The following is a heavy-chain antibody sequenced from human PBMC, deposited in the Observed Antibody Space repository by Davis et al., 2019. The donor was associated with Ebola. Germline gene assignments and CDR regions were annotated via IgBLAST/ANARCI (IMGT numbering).Heavy chain of an antibody. J-gene: IGHJ4*02. CDR1: GFTFSSYG. V-gene: IGHV3-30*18. Sequence: SLKISCAASGFTFSSYGMHWVRQAPGKGLEWVAVISYDGSNKYYADSVKGRFTISRDDSKNTLYLQMDSLRGEDTAVYYCAKDKNPWGEADGILDHWGQGTLVSVSS. D-gene: IGHD6-13*01. CDR2: ISYDGSNK. CDR3: AKDKNPWGEADGILDH.